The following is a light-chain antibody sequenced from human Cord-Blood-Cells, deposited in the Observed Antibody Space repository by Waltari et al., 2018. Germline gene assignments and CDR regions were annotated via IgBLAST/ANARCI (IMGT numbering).Light chain of an antibody. CDR3: CSYAGSSTWV. CDR2: EGS. CDR1: SSDVGSYNL. Sequence: QSALTQPASVSGSPVQSITISCTGTSSDVGSYNLVSWYQQHPGKAPKLMIYEGSKRPSGVPHRFSGSKSGNTAFLTISGLQAEDEADYYCCSYAGSSTWVFGGGTKLTVL. J-gene: IGLJ3*02. V-gene: IGLV2-23*01.